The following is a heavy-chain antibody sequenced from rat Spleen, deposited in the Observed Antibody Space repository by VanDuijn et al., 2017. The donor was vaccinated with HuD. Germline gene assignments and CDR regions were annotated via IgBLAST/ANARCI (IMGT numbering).Heavy chain of an antibody. CDR1: GFTFSNHD. CDR2: ISTGGGNT. V-gene: IGHV5S23*01. J-gene: IGHJ3*01. CDR3: ARLGVTLGAGHWFAY. Sequence: EVQLVESGGGLVQPGRSLKLSCAASGFTFSNHDMAWVRQAPTKGLEWVASISTGGGNTYYRDSVKGRFTISGDNAKSTLYLQMDSLRSEDTATYYCARLGVTLGAGHWFAYWGQGTLVTVSS. D-gene: IGHD1-2*01.